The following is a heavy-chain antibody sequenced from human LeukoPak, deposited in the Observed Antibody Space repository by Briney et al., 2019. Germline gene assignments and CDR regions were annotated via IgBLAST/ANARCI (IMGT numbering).Heavy chain of an antibody. D-gene: IGHD2-15*01. CDR1: GFTFSSYS. Sequence: GGSLRLSCAASGFTFSSYSMNWVRQAPGKGLEWVSSISSSSSYIYYADSVKGRFTISRDNAKNSLYLQMNSLRAEDTAVYYCARVWEGIGGYCSGGSCYSIDYWGQGILVTVSS. J-gene: IGHJ4*02. V-gene: IGHV3-21*01. CDR2: ISSSSSYI. CDR3: ARVWEGIGGYCSGGSCYSIDY.